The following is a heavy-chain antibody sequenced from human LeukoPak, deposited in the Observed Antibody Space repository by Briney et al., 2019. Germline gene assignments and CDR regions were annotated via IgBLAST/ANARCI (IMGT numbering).Heavy chain of an antibody. D-gene: IGHD6-19*01. CDR3: ARGTLYSGWSYYLDY. CDR2: ISHSGGT. CDR1: GGSLSGYY. Sequence: SETLSLTCAVYGGSLSGYYWTWIRQPPGRGLEWIGEISHSGGTNFNPSLKSRVTIAVDTSKNQFSLKLISVTAADTAVYYCARGTLYSGWSYYLDYWGQGTLVTVSS. V-gene: IGHV4-34*01. J-gene: IGHJ4*02.